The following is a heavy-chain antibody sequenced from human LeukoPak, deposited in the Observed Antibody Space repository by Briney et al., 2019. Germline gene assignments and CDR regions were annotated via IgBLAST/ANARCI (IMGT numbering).Heavy chain of an antibody. J-gene: IGHJ5*02. CDR3: ARGDSKWFGELLQINWFDP. CDR2: IYYSGST. V-gene: IGHV4-59*01. Sequence: SETLSLTCTVSGGSISSYYWSWIRQPPGKGLEWIGYIYYSGSTNYNPSLKSRVTISVDTSKNQFSLKLSSVTAADTAVYYCARGDSKWFGELLQINWFDPWGQGTLVTVSS. CDR1: GGSISSYY. D-gene: IGHD3-10*01.